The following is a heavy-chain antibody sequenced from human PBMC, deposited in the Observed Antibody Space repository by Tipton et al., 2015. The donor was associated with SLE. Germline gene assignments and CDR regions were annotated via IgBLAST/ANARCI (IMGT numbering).Heavy chain of an antibody. CDR2: IYYSGST. J-gene: IGHJ4*02. V-gene: IGHV4-59*12. Sequence: TLSLTCTVSGGSISSYYWSWIRQPPGKGLEWIGYIYYSGSTYYNPSLKSRVTISVDTSLNQFSLRLTSVTAADTAVYYCASQMYSSGWYFDYWGQGTLVTVSS. CDR3: ASQMYSSGWYFDY. D-gene: IGHD6-19*01. CDR1: GGSISSYY.